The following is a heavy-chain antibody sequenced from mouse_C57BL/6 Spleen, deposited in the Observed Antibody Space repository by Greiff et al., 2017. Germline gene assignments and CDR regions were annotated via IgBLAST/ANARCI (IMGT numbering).Heavy chain of an antibody. CDR1: GYTFTDYE. CDR2: IDPETGGT. D-gene: IGHD2-1*01. J-gene: IGHJ1*03. CDR3: TRNYGNYENYCYFDV. Sequence: QVQLQQSGAELVRPGASVTLSCKASGYTFTDYEMHWVKQTPVHGLEWIGAIDPETGGTAYNQKFKGKAILTADKSSSTAYMELRSLTSEDSAVYYCTRNYGNYENYCYFDVWGTGTPVTVSS. V-gene: IGHV1-15*01.